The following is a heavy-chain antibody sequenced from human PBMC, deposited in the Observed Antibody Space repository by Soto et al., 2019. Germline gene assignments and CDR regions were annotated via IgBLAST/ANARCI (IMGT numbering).Heavy chain of an antibody. CDR1: GYTFTSYA. Sequence: ASVKVSCKASGYTFTSYAMHWVRQAPGQRLEWMGWINAGNGNTKYSQKFQGRVTITRDMSTSTAYMELSSLRSEDTAVYYCAADLDYYDSRSPRFDYWGQGTLVTVSS. D-gene: IGHD3-22*01. V-gene: IGHV1-3*01. CDR3: AADLDYYDSRSPRFDY. J-gene: IGHJ4*02. CDR2: INAGNGNT.